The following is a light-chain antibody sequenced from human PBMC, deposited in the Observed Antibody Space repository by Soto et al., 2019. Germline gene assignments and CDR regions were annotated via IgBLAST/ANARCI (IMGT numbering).Light chain of an antibody. J-gene: IGLJ1*01. CDR2: DVS. CDR3: SSYTSRSTLV. Sequence: QSALTQPASVSGCPGQSITISCTGTSSDVGGYTYVSWYQQHPGKAPKLMIYDVSDRPSGVSNRFSGSKSGNTASLTISGLQAEDEADYYCSSYTSRSTLVFGTGTKLTVL. V-gene: IGLV2-14*01. CDR1: SSDVGGYTY.